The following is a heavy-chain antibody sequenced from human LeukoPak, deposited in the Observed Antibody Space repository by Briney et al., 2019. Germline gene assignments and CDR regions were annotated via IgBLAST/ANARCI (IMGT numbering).Heavy chain of an antibody. V-gene: IGHV4-61*02. CDR3: ARGGNLHDAFDI. CDR2: IYTSGST. Sequence: SQTLSLTCTVSGGSISSGSYYWSWIRQPAGKGLEWIGRIYTSGSTNYNPSLKSRVTISVDTSKNQFSLKLSSVTAADTAVHYCARGGNLHDAFDIWGQGTMVTVSS. CDR1: GGSISSGSYY. J-gene: IGHJ3*02. D-gene: IGHD6-25*01.